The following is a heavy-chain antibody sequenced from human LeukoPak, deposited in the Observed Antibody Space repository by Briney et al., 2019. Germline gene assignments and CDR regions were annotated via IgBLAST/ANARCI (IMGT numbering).Heavy chain of an antibody. Sequence: GASVTVSCKPSGYTLSDYYMHWVRQAPGQGLEWMGCIRGDTGDTDSPQKFQGRVTMTRDTSTNTAYMELSRLRYDDTAMYFCARVRGSSCDYWGQGTLVTVSS. V-gene: IGHV1-2*02. D-gene: IGHD6-13*01. CDR2: IRGDTGDT. CDR1: GYTLSDYY. J-gene: IGHJ4*02. CDR3: ARVRGSSCDY.